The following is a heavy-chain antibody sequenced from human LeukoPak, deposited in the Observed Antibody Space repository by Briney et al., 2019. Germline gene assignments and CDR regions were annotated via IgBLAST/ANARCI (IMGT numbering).Heavy chain of an antibody. V-gene: IGHV5-51*01. Sequence: GESLKISLKGSGYSFTSYWIGLGRQMPGKGLEWIGIIYPGDSDTRYSPSFQGQVTISADKSISTSYLEWSSLKASDTAMYYCASVYCSGGSCYPNDAFDIWGQGTMVTVSS. D-gene: IGHD2-15*01. J-gene: IGHJ3*02. CDR2: IYPGDSDT. CDR1: GYSFTSYW. CDR3: ASVYCSGGSCYPNDAFDI.